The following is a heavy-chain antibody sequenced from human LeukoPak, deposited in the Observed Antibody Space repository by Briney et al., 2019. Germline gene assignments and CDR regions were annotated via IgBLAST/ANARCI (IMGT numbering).Heavy chain of an antibody. J-gene: IGHJ3*01. CDR3: ARPNITSYYDSRGYDAFDV. CDR2: IYPDDSDT. D-gene: IGHD3-22*01. Sequence: LGESLNISCKGSGYRFNAYWIAWVRQMPGKGLEWMGIIYPDDSDTRYSPSFQGQVTISADKSVRTAYLQWSSLKASDTAMYYCARPNITSYYDSRGYDAFDVWGQGTMVTVSS. V-gene: IGHV5-51*01. CDR1: GYRFNAYW.